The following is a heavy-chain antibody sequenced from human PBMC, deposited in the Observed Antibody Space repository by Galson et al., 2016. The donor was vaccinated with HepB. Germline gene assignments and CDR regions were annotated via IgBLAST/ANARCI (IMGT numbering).Heavy chain of an antibody. Sequence: SVKVSCKASGYSFTGRYMHWVRQAPGQGLEWMGWINPNSGGTDYAQRFKGRVTMTRDTSISTVYRELSSLRSDDTAIYYCARGGLWFGELFPRAGAFDIWGQGTMVTVSS. CDR1: GYSFTGRY. V-gene: IGHV1-2*02. CDR2: INPNSGGT. J-gene: IGHJ3*02. D-gene: IGHD3-10*01. CDR3: ARGGLWFGELFPRAGAFDI.